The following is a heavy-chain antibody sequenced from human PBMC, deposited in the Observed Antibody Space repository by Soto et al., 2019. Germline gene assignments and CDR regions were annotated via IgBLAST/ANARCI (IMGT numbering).Heavy chain of an antibody. V-gene: IGHV3-30*18. CDR1: GFTFSSYG. Sequence: GGSLRLSCAASGFTFSSYGMHWVRQAPGKGLEWVAVISYDGSNKYYADSVKGRFTISRDNSKNTLYLQMNSLRAEDTAVYYCAQCLDSRGLSYFDYWGQGT. D-gene: IGHD3-22*01. J-gene: IGHJ4*02. CDR2: ISYDGSNK. CDR3: AQCLDSRGLSYFDY.